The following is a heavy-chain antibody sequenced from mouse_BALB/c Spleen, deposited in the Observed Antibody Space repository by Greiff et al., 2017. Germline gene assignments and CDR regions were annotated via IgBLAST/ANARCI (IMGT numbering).Heavy chain of an antibody. V-gene: IGHV2-6-4*01. D-gene: IGHD2-4*01. CDR2: IWGGGST. CDR1: GFSLTSYG. Sequence: QVQLQQSGPGLVAPSQSLSITCTVSGFSLTSYGVHWVRQPPGKGLEWLGMIWGGGSTDYNSALKSRLSISKDNSKSQVFLKMNSLQTDDTAMYYCARNSPMITTTAYYAMDYWGQGTSVTVSS. J-gene: IGHJ4*01. CDR3: ARNSPMITTTAYYAMDY.